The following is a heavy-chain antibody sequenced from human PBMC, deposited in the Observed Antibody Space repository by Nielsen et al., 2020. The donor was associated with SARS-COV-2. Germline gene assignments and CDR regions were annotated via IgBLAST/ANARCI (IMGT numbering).Heavy chain of an antibody. D-gene: IGHD3-10*01. CDR2: IKQDGSEK. J-gene: IGHJ6*02. CDR3: ARVNGYYYGSGRYYGMDV. CDR1: GFTFSSYW. Sequence: GESLKISCAASGFTFSSYWMSWVRQAPGKGLEWVANIKQDGSEKYYVDSVKGRFTISRDNAKNSLYLEMNSLRAEDTAVYYCARVNGYYYGSGRYYGMDVWGQGTTVTVSS. V-gene: IGHV3-7*01.